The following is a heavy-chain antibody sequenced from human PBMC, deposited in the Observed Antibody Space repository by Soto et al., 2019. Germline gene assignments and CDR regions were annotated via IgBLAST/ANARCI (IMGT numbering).Heavy chain of an antibody. CDR1: GFTFINYA. Sequence: EVQLLESGGGLVQPGGSLRLSCVGSGFTFINYAMNWVRQTPGKGLEWVSTISGGGDRTFDADTVKGRFTISRDNSKNTVNLQMIGLRADDTAVYYCARKVLGSTSRPDWWYFDLWGRGTLVTVSS. CDR3: ARKVLGSTSRPDWWYFDL. J-gene: IGHJ2*01. V-gene: IGHV3-23*01. D-gene: IGHD2-2*01. CDR2: ISGGGDRT.